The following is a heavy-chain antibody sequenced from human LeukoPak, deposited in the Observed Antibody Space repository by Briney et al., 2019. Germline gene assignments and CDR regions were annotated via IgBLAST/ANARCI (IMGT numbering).Heavy chain of an antibody. J-gene: IGHJ4*02. CDR1: GFTFSSYA. D-gene: IGHD2-15*01. Sequence: GGSLRLSCAASGFTFSSYAMSWVRQAPGKGLEWVSAISGSGGSTYYADSVKGRFTISRDNSKNTLYLQMNSLRAEDTAVYYCAKGLIGCSGGSCYSGNDYWGQGTLVTVSS. V-gene: IGHV3-23*01. CDR3: AKGLIGCSGGSCYSGNDY. CDR2: ISGSGGST.